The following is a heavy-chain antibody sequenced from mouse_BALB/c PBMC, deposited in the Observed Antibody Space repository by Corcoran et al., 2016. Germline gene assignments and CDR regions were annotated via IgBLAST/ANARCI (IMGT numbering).Heavy chain of an antibody. CDR3: ARSPGNSYAMDY. CDR1: GYTFTSYW. V-gene: IGHV1-7*01. Sequence: QVQLQQSGAELAKPGASVKMSCKASGYTFTSYWMHWVKQRPGQGLEWIGYINPSTGYTEYNQKFKDKATLTADKSSSTAYMQLSSLTSEDSAVYYCARSPGNSYAMDYWGQGTSVTVSS. D-gene: IGHD1-1*01. CDR2: INPSTGYT. J-gene: IGHJ4*01.